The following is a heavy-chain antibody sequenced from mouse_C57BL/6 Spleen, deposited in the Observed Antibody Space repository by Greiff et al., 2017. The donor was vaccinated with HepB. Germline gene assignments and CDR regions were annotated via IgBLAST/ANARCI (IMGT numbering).Heavy chain of an antibody. V-gene: IGHV3-1*01. CDR1: GYSITSGYD. Sequence: EVQGVESGPGMVKPSQSLSLTCTVTGYSITSGYDWHWIRHFPGNKLEWMGYISYSGSTNYNPSLKSRISITHDTSKNHFFLKLNSVTTEDTATYYCASAGSSFYAMDYWGQGTSVTVSS. CDR2: ISYSGST. J-gene: IGHJ4*01. CDR3: ASAGSSFYAMDY. D-gene: IGHD1-1*01.